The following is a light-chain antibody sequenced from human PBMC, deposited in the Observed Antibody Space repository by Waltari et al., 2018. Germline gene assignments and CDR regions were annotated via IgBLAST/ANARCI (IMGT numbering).Light chain of an antibody. Sequence: QSALTQTASVSGSPGQSITISCPSARGDFGSSTSVFWYQQHPGRAPKLLTSDVRVRPSGLSNRFSASKSGNTASLAISTLQADDEADYYCSSSTGYSLVFGGGTKLTVL. CDR3: SSSTGYSLV. J-gene: IGLJ2*01. V-gene: IGLV2-14*03. CDR2: DVR. CDR1: RGDFGSSTS.